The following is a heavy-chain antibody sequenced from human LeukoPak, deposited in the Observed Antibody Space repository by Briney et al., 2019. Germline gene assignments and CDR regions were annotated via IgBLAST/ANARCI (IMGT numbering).Heavy chain of an antibody. J-gene: IGHJ4*02. CDR1: GFTVSSSY. V-gene: IGHV3-23*01. D-gene: IGHD1/OR15-1a*01. CDR3: ARATNWNIYYFDN. Sequence: GGSLRLSCAASGFTVSSSYMSWVRQAPGKGLEWVSGISGSGGSIHYAESVKGRFTISRDNAKNTLYMQMDSLRAEDTAAYFCARATNWNIYYFDNWGQGTLVTVSS. CDR2: ISGSGGSI.